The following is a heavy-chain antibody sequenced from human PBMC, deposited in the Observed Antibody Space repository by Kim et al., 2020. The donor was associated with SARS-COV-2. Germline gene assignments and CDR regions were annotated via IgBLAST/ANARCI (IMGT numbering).Heavy chain of an antibody. CDR3: ARDGSTPGFGEFDY. D-gene: IGHD3-10*01. J-gene: IGHJ4*02. V-gene: IGHV1-69*01. Sequence: AQKFQGRVTITADESTSTAYMELSSLRSEDTAVYYCARDGSTPGFGEFDYWGQGTLVTVSS.